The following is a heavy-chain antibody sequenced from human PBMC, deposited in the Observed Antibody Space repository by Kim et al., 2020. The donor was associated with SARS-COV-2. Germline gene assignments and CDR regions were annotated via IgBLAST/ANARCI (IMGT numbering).Heavy chain of an antibody. Sequence: NHTPALKSRVTISVDTSKNQFSLRLSSVTAADTAVYYCARDHYYYYYMDVWGKGTTVTVSS. CDR3: ARDHYYYYYMDV. J-gene: IGHJ6*03. V-gene: IGHV4-59*01.